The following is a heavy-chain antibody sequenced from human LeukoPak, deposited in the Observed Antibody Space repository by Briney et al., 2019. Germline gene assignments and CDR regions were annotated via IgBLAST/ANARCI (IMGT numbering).Heavy chain of an antibody. CDR3: ARSPFETVAGTMRGRVGAFDI. J-gene: IGHJ3*02. D-gene: IGHD6-19*01. V-gene: IGHV4-34*01. Sequence: SETLSLTCAVSGGSFSGHYWSWIRQPPGERLEWIGEIDHSGDTNYTPSLKGRLTISVDTSKSQFSLRLSSVTAADTAVYYCARSPFETVAGTMRGRVGAFDIWGQGTMVTVSS. CDR1: GGSFSGHY. CDR2: IDHSGDT.